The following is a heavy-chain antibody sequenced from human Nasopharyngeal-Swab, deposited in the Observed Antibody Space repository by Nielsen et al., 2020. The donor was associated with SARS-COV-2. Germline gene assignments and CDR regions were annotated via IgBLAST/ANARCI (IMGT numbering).Heavy chain of an antibody. Sequence: SETLSLPCTVPGGSISSSSYYWGWIRQPPGKGLEWIGSIYYSGSTYYNPSLKSRVTISVDTSKNQFSLKLSSVTAADTAVYYCARQRGDLRLGFYYYYGMDVWGQGTTVTVSS. V-gene: IGHV4-39*01. D-gene: IGHD2-21*01. J-gene: IGHJ6*02. CDR2: IYYSGST. CDR3: ARQRGDLRLGFYYYYGMDV. CDR1: GGSISSSSYY.